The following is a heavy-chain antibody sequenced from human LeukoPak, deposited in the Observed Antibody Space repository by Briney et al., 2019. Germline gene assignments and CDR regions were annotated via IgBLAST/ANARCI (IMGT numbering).Heavy chain of an antibody. J-gene: IGHJ4*02. CDR2: INPNSGGT. CDR1: GYTFTSYY. D-gene: IGHD4-17*01. CDR3: ARAIYGEPFDY. V-gene: IGHV1-2*02. Sequence: ASVKVSCKASGYTFTSYYMHWVRQAPGQGLEWMGWINPNSGGTNCAQEFQGRVTMTRDTSISTAYMELSRLRSDDTAIYYCARAIYGEPFDYWGQGTLVTVSS.